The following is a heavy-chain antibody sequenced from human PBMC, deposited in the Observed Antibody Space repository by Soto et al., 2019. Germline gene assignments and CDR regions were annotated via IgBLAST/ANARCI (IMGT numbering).Heavy chain of an antibody. V-gene: IGHV3-30-3*01. J-gene: IGHJ4*02. CDR1: GFTFSSYA. CDR2: ISYDGSNK. D-gene: IGHD1-26*01. Sequence: GGSLRLSCAASGFTFSSYAMHWVRQAPGKGLEWVAVISYDGSNKYYADSVKGRFTISRDNSKNTLYLQMNSLRAEDTAVYYCARVAYSGSPAHFDYWGQGTLVTVSS. CDR3: ARVAYSGSPAHFDY.